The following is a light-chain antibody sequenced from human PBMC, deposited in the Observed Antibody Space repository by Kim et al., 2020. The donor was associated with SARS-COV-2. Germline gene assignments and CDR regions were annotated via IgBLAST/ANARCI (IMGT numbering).Light chain of an antibody. J-gene: IGLJ2*01. V-gene: IGLV1-40*01. CDR1: SSNLGTGFD. Sequence: IISCIVSSSNLGTGFDVHWYQQIPGRVPKLLIYGNTNRPSGVPDRFSGSKSDTSASLAITGLQPEDEADYYCQSFDSRLRGVVFGGGTKVTVL. CDR2: GNT. CDR3: QSFDSRLRGVV.